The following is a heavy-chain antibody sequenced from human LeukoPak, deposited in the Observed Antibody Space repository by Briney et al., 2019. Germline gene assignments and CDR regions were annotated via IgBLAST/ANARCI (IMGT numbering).Heavy chain of an antibody. Sequence: AGGSLRLSCAASGFTFSSYAMHWVRQAPGKGLEWVAVISYDGSNKYYADSVKGRFTISRDNSKNTLYLQMNSLRAEDTAVYYCAREARFGELRENWFDPWGQGTLVTVSS. J-gene: IGHJ5*02. CDR2: ISYDGSNK. CDR3: AREARFGELRENWFDP. D-gene: IGHD3-10*01. CDR1: GFTFSSYA. V-gene: IGHV3-30*04.